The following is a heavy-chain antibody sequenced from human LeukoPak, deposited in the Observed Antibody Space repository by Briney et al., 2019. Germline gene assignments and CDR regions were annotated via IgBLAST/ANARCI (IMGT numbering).Heavy chain of an antibody. CDR3: ARHYDILTGYPLDAFDI. CDR2: IDPSDSYT. V-gene: IGHV5-10-1*01. Sequence: GESLKISCKGSGYSFTSYWISWVRQMPGKGLEWMGRIDPSDSYTNYSPSFQGHVTISADKSISTAYLQWSSLKASDTAMYYCARHYDILTGYPLDAFDIRGQGTMVTVSS. J-gene: IGHJ3*02. D-gene: IGHD3-9*01. CDR1: GYSFTSYW.